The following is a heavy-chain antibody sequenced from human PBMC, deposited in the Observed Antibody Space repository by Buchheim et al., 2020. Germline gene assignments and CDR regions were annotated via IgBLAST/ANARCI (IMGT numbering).Heavy chain of an antibody. CDR1: GGSISSGSYY. CDR2: IYTSGST. CDR3: ASSPYDSSGYNQIIFDY. Sequence: QVQLQESGPGLVKPSQTLSLTCTVSGGSISSGSYYWSWIRQPAGKGLEWIGRIYTSGSTNYNPSLKSRVTISVDTSKNQSSLKLSSVTAADTAVYYCASSPYDSSGYNQIIFDYWGQGTL. V-gene: IGHV4-61*02. D-gene: IGHD3-22*01. J-gene: IGHJ4*02.